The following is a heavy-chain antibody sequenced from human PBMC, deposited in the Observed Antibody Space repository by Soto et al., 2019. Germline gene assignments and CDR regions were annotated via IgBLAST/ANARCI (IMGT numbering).Heavy chain of an antibody. D-gene: IGHD2-2*01. CDR3: ARVVPGAEAWFGP. CDR2: ISLYSDGT. CDR1: GYTFSNYG. V-gene: IGHV1-18*01. Sequence: QVQLVQSGGEVKRPGASVKVSCKTSGYTFSNYGITWVRQAPGQPLEWLGWISLYSDGTNYAQKLQGRVAMTTDTSTPTAYMELRSLRSDDTAVYYCARVVPGAEAWFGPWGQGTLVTVSS. J-gene: IGHJ5*02.